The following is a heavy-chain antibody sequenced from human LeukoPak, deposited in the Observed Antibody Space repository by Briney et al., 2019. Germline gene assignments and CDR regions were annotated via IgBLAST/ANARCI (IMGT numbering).Heavy chain of an antibody. CDR3: ARSSTYYYYYYMDV. J-gene: IGHJ6*03. CDR1: GGSISSYY. V-gene: IGHV4-59*01. Sequence: SETLSLTCTVSGGSISSYYWSWIRQPPGKGLEWIGYIYYSGSTNYNPSLNSRVTVSVDTSKNQFSLKLSSVTAADTAVYYCARSSTYYYYYYMDVWGKGTTVTVSS. CDR2: IYYSGST.